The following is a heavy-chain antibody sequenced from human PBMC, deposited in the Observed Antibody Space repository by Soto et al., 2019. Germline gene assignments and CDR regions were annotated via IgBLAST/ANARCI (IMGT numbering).Heavy chain of an antibody. J-gene: IGHJ3*01. CDR3: ARDVGGTVTLEAAFDF. V-gene: IGHV4-59*01. D-gene: IGHD4-17*01. Sequence: QVQLLASGPGPVKPSETLSLTCTVSGDSISHYYWSWIRQPPGKGLEWIGYIYYNGNTNYNPSLKSRVTMSVDTSKNQFSLRLRSVTAADTALYYCARDVGGTVTLEAAFDFGGQGTMVTVS. CDR1: GDSISHYY. CDR2: IYYNGNT.